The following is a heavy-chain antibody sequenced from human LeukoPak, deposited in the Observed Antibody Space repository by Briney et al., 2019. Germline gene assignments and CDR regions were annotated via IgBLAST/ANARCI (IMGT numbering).Heavy chain of an antibody. CDR3: ARVHRQGSDYMDV. CDR1: GFTFSSYA. CDR2: ISSSSSYI. V-gene: IGHV3-21*01. J-gene: IGHJ6*03. Sequence: GSLRLSCAASGFTFSSYAMSWVRQAPGKGLEWVSSISSSSSYIYYADSVKGRFTISRDNAKNSLYLQMNSLRAEDTAVYYCARVHRQGSDYMDVWGKGTTVTVSS.